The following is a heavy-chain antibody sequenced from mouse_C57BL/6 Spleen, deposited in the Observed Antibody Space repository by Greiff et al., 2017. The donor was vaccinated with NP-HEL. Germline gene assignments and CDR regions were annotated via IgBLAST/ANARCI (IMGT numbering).Heavy chain of an antibody. J-gene: IGHJ4*01. CDR3: ARLYYSNDDAMDY. CDR2: ISSGSSTI. V-gene: IGHV5-17*01. CDR1: GFTFSDYG. D-gene: IGHD2-5*01. Sequence: EVKLVESGGGLVKPGGSLKLSCAASGFTFSDYGMHWVRQAPEKGLEWVAYISSGSSTIYYADTVKGRFTISRDNAKNTLFLQMTSLRSEDTAMYYCARLYYSNDDAMDYWGQGTSVTVSS.